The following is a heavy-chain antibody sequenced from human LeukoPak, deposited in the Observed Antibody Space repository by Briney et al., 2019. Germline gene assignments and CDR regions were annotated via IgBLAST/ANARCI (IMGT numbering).Heavy chain of an antibody. CDR2: IIPILGIA. D-gene: IGHD2-15*01. CDR1: GGTFSSYA. Sequence: SVKVSRKASGGTFSSYAISWVRQAPGQGLEWMGRIIPILGIANYAQKFQGRVTITADKSTSTAYMELSSLRSEVTAVYYCATLLYYYGMDVWGQGTTVTVSS. CDR3: ATLLYYYGMDV. J-gene: IGHJ6*02. V-gene: IGHV1-69*04.